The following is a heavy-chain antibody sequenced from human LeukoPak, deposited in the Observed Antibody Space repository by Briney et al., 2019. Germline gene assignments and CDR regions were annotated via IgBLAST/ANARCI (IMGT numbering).Heavy chain of an antibody. CDR2: INPGDTNI. V-gene: IGHV5-51*01. CDR3: ARPRRAERDEGF. D-gene: IGHD1-1*01. CDR1: GYSFTNYW. Sequence: GESLKISCKASGYSFTNYWIGWVRQMPGKGLEWMGMINPGDTNIAYSPSFQGQVTISADRSIITAYLQWSSLKASDTAMYYCARPRRAERDEGFWGQGTLVTVSS. J-gene: IGHJ4*02.